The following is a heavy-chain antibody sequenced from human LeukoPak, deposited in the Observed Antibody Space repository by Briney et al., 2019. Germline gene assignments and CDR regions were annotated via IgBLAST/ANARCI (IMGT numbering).Heavy chain of an antibody. CDR2: ISGSGGST. CDR3: AKDPTVYDSSARKLYYFDY. CDR1: GFTFSSYA. J-gene: IGHJ4*02. V-gene: IGHV3-23*01. D-gene: IGHD3-22*01. Sequence: QSGGSLRLSCAASGFTFSSYAMSWVRQAPGKGLEWVSAISGSGGSTYYADSVKGRFTISRDNSKNTLYLQMNSLRAEDTAVYYCAKDPTVYDSSARKLYYFDYWGQGTLVTVTS.